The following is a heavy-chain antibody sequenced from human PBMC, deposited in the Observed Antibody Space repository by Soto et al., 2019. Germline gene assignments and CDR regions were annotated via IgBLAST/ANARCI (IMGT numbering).Heavy chain of an antibody. D-gene: IGHD2-21*02. CDR2: IPYSGNT. Sequence: KASETLSLTCSVSGGSVSSGTYYWSWVRQPPGKGLEWIGYIPYSGNTNYNPSLKSRVTISVDTSKNQFSLTLTSVTAADTAIYYCARGPCIGADCYSPLHSDIWGPGTLVTVSS. CDR1: GGSVSSGTYY. CDR3: ARGPCIGADCYSPLHSDI. V-gene: IGHV4-61*01. J-gene: IGHJ4*02.